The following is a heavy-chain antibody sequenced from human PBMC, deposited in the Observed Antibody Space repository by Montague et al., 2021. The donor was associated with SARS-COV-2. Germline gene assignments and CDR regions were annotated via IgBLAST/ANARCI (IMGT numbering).Heavy chain of an antibody. J-gene: IGHJ4*02. CDR3: ARDARNWNRVDY. V-gene: IGHV3-74*01. D-gene: IGHD1-1*01. CDR1: GFSFSGHW. Sequence: SLRLSCAASGFSFSGHWMHWVRQRPGKGLEWVSRSNYDGTDRSYADFVKGRFTISRDNAKNTLYLEVNNLGAEDTAVYHCARDARNWNRVDYWGQGTLVTVS. CDR2: SNYDGTDR.